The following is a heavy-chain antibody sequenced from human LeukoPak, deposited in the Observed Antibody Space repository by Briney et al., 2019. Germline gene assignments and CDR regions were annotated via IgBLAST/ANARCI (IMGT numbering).Heavy chain of an antibody. Sequence: NPSETLSLTCAVYGGSFSGYYWSWIRQPPGKGLEWIGEINHSGSTYYNPSLKSRVTISVDRSKNQFSLKLSSVTAADTAVYYCAREYCSGGSCYFDYWGQGTLVTVSS. CDR2: INHSGST. J-gene: IGHJ4*02. D-gene: IGHD2-15*01. CDR1: GGSFSGYY. CDR3: AREYCSGGSCYFDY. V-gene: IGHV4-34*01.